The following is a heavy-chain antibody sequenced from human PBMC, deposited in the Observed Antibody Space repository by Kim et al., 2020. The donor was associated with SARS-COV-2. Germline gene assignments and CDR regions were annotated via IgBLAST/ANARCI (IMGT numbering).Heavy chain of an antibody. CDR3: ARVHDY. Sequence: YSGSTYYSPSLKSRVTISVDTSKNQFSLKLSSVTAADTAVYYCARVHDYWGQGTLVTVSS. J-gene: IGHJ4*02. V-gene: IGHV4-30-4*01. CDR2: YSGST.